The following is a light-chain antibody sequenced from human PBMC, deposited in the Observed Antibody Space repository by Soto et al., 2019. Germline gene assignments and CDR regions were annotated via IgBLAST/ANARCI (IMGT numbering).Light chain of an antibody. CDR2: EVS. J-gene: IGKJ4*01. V-gene: IGKV2D-29*02. Sequence: DVVLTQTPLFLSVTPGQPASISCKSSQSLVHSDGHTYLYWLLQRPGQSPQLLIYEVSNRFSGGPDKFSGSGSGTDFTLRISHVEADDVGVYYCLQNIQLPITFGGGTKVEIK. CDR3: LQNIQLPIT. CDR1: QSLVHSDGHTY.